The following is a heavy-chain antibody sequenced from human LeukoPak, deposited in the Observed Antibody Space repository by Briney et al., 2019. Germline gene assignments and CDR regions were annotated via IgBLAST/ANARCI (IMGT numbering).Heavy chain of an antibody. J-gene: IGHJ4*02. CDR3: AKDAVAPGSGGDYFDY. V-gene: IGHV3-23*01. Sequence: GGSLRLSCAVSGFTFSSFPMTWARQAPGKGLEWVSVITGDTGSTYYADSVKGRFTISRDNSKNTLSLQMNSLRAEDTAVYYCAKDAVAPGSGGDYFDYWGQGTLVTVSS. CDR2: ITGDTGST. D-gene: IGHD3-10*01. CDR1: GFTFSSFP.